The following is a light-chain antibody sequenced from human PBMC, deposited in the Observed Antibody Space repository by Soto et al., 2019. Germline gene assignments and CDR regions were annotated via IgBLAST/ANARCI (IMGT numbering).Light chain of an antibody. V-gene: IGKV3-20*01. CDR1: QSVPSGY. Sequence: EIVLTQSPGTLSLSPGERATISCRASQSVPSGYVAWFQQKSGQAPRLLIYGASTRATGIPERFSGSGSGTDFTLTISRLEPEDFAVYFCQQYGTSFFTFGGGTKVDIK. CDR2: GAS. CDR3: QQYGTSFFT. J-gene: IGKJ4*01.